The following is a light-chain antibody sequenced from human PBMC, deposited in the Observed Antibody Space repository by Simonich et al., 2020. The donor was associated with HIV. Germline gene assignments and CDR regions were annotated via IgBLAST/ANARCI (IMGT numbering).Light chain of an antibody. J-gene: IGKJ1*01. V-gene: IGKV4-1*01. Sequence: DIVMTQSPDSLAVSLGERATINCKSRQSVLYSSNNKNYLAWYKQKPGQPPKLLIYWASTRESGVPDRFSGSGSGTDFTLTISRLEPEDFAVYYCQQYGSSPRWTFGQGTKVEIK. CDR2: WAS. CDR1: QSVLYSSNNKNY. CDR3: QQYGSSPRWT.